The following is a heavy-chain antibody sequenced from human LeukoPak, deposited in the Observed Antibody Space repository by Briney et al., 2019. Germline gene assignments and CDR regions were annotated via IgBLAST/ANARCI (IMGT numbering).Heavy chain of an antibody. CDR2: IYYSGST. CDR3: ARYSSWYYFDY. J-gene: IGHJ4*02. V-gene: IGHV4-59*11. Sequence: SETLSLTCTVSGVSISSHYWSWIRQPPGKGLEWIGYIYYSGSTDYSPSLKGRVTVSVDTSKNQFSLNLSSVTAADTAVYYCARYSSWYYFDYWGQGALVTVSS. CDR1: GVSISSHY. D-gene: IGHD6-13*01.